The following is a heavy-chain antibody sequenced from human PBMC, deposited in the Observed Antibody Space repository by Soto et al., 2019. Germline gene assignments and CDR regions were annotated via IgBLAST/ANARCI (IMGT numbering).Heavy chain of an antibody. Sequence: SETLSLTCTVSGGSISSSSYYWVWIRQSPGKGLEWIGSIYYDGSTYYKPSLKSRVTISVDTSKNQFSLKVSSVTAADTAVYYCARDGYNNVPLYVWGHGTLVPVSS. J-gene: IGHJ4*01. CDR3: ARDGYNNVPLYV. D-gene: IGHD4-4*01. CDR2: IYYDGST. CDR1: GGSISSSSYY. V-gene: IGHV4-39*02.